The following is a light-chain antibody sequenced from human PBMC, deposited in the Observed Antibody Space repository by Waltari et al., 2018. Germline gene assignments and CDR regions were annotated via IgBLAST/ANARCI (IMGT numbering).Light chain of an antibody. CDR1: SSDVGGYNY. J-gene: IGLJ2*01. V-gene: IGLV2-11*01. CDR3: CSFAGSHTYVV. CDR2: DVS. Sequence: QSALTQPRSVSGSPGQSVTISCTGTSSDVGGYNYVSWYQQHPGKAPKPLIYDVSKRPSGVPDRFSGSKSGNPASLTISGLQTEDEADYYCCSFAGSHTYVVFGGGTKLTVL.